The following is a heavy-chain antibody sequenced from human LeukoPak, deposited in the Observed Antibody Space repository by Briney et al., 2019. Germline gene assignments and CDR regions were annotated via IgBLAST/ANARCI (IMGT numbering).Heavy chain of an antibody. CDR1: GCIFTKYV. CDR2: SKAGNGDT. V-gene: IGHV1-3*01. D-gene: IGHD2-21*01. CDR3: ARDDCGDTCYPGGY. Sequence: GSVKVTCKASGCIFTKYVVHWVRQAPGQRPEWMGWSKAGNGDTKYSQNFQDRLTITRDTSASTVYMELRSLTSQDTALYYCARDDCGDTCYPGGYWGQGTLVPVSS. J-gene: IGHJ4*02.